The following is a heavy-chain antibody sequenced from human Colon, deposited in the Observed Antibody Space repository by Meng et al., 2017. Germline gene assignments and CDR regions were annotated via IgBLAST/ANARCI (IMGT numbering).Heavy chain of an antibody. CDR1: GGSFSGYY. J-gene: IGHJ4*02. CDR2: IHPSGST. CDR3: ARVRITIFGVVSTFDY. V-gene: IGHV4-34*01. Sequence: QLQESGPGLVKPSETLPLTCAVYGGSFSGYYWSWIRQPPGKGLEWIGEIHPSGSTNYNPSLKSRVTISVDTSKNQFSLKLSSVTAADTAVYYCARVRITIFGVVSTFDYWGQGTLVTVSS. D-gene: IGHD3-3*01.